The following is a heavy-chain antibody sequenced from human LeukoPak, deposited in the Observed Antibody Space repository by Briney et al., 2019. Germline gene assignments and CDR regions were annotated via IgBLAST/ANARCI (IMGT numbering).Heavy chain of an antibody. D-gene: IGHD3-16*01. CDR1: GFTFSNSV. V-gene: IGHV3-30*04. CDR3: ARESYGSGHCAAFGI. Sequence: PGRSLRLSCAASGFTFSNSVMHWVRQAPGKGLEWVAGISDDGSSEHYADSVKGRFTISRDNSDNTLYVQMNSLRVEDTAVYYCARESYGSGHCAAFGIWGQGTLVPVSS. CDR2: ISDDGSSE. J-gene: IGHJ3*02.